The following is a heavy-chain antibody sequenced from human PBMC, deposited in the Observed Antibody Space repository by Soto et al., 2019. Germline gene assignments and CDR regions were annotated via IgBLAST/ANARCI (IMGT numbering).Heavy chain of an antibody. V-gene: IGHV3-64D*06. J-gene: IGHJ5*02. CDR1: GFTFSMFS. CDR2: ISSNGDST. Sequence: WGSLRLSCSASGFTFSMFSMHWVRQAPGKGLEYVSGISSNGDSTYYADSVKGRFTISRDNSKNTLYLQMSSLRAVDTAVYYCVHPRSTVQIPPTWGQGTLVTGSS. D-gene: IGHD4-17*01. CDR3: VHPRSTVQIPPT.